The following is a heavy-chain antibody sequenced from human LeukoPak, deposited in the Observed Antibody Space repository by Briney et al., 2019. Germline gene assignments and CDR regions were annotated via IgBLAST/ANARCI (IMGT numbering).Heavy chain of an antibody. CDR1: GFTFSNFW. V-gene: IGHV3-7*04. CDR3: ARGRQYSSGWYYFDY. Sequence: PGGSLRLSCAAFGFTFSNFWMTWVRQAPGKGLEWVANIKQDARDKYYVDSVKGRFTISRDNAKNSVYLQMNGLRAEDTAVYYCARGRQYSSGWYYFDYWGQGTLVTVSS. CDR2: IKQDARDK. D-gene: IGHD6-19*01. J-gene: IGHJ4*02.